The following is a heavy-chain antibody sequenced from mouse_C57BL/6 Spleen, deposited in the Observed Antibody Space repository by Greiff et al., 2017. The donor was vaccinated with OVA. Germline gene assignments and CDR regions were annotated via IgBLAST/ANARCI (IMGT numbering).Heavy chain of an antibody. CDR1: GFTFSSYA. Sequence: EVKLVESGGGLVKPGGSLKLSCAASGFTFSSYAMSWVRQTPEKRLEWVATISDGGSYTYYPDNVKGRFTISRDNAKNNLYLQMSHLKSEDTAMYYCAGFYGSSHGAMDYWGQGTSVTVSS. D-gene: IGHD1-1*01. J-gene: IGHJ4*01. V-gene: IGHV5-4*03. CDR3: AGFYGSSHGAMDY. CDR2: ISDGGSYT.